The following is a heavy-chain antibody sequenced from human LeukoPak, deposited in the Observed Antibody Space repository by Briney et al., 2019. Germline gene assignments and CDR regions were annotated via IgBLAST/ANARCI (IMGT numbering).Heavy chain of an antibody. CDR3: ARGVDGDYSFDY. CDR2: IYSGGST. CDR1: GFTVSSNY. V-gene: IGHV3-53*01. J-gene: IGHJ4*02. D-gene: IGHD4-17*01. Sequence: AGSLRLSCAASGFTVSSNYMSWVRQAPGKGLEWVSVIYSGGSTYYADSVKGRFTISRDNSKNTLYLQMNSLRAEDTAVYYCARGVDGDYSFDYWAQETLVTVSS.